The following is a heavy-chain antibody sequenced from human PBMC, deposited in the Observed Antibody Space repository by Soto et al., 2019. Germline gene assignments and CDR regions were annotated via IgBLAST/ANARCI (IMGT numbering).Heavy chain of an antibody. CDR3: ARVVLGYYDFWSGYHSQNNWYVP. Sequence: ASVKVSCKASGYTFTSYGISWVRQAPGQGLEWMGWISAYNGNTNYAQKLQGRVTMTTDTSTSTAYMELRSLRSDDTAVYYCARVVLGYYDFWSGYHSQNNWYVPWGQGTLVTVSS. D-gene: IGHD3-3*01. J-gene: IGHJ5*02. CDR2: ISAYNGNT. CDR1: GYTFTSYG. V-gene: IGHV1-18*01.